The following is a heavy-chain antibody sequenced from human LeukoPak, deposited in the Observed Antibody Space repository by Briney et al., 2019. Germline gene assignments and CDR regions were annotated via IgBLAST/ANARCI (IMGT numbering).Heavy chain of an antibody. CDR2: INPSGGTT. Sequence: GASVKVSCMASGYTFINYYIHWVRQAPGQGLEWMGIINPSGGTTSYAQKFQGRVTMTRDTSTSTVYMELSSLRSEDTAVYYCAKLAGAYFDYWGQGTLVTVSS. J-gene: IGHJ4*02. D-gene: IGHD3-3*02. CDR3: AKLAGAYFDY. V-gene: IGHV1-46*01. CDR1: GYTFINYY.